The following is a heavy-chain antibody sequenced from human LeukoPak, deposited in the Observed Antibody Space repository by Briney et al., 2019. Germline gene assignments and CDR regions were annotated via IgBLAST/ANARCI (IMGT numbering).Heavy chain of an antibody. CDR1: GGSFSGYY. CDR2: INHSGST. D-gene: IGHD2-15*01. J-gene: IGHJ3*02. Sequence: KSSETLSLTCAVYGGSFSGYYWSWIRQPPGKGLEWIGEINHSGSTNYNPSLKSRVTISVDTSKNQFSLKLTSVTAADTAVYYCAREDAQEGTNAFDIWGQGTMVTVSS. CDR3: AREDAQEGTNAFDI. V-gene: IGHV4-34*01.